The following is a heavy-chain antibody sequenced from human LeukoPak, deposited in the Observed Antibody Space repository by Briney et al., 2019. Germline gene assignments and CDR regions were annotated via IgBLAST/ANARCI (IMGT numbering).Heavy chain of an antibody. V-gene: IGHV3-20*04. J-gene: IGHJ6*03. CDR3: ARDSENYDILTGDSYYYYMDV. CDR2: INWNGGST. CDR1: GFTFDDYG. D-gene: IGHD3-9*01. Sequence: GGSLRLSCEASGFTFDDYGMGWVRHAPGKGLEWVSGINWNGGSTDYADSVKGRFTISRDNAKNSLYLQMNSLRAEDTAVYYCARDSENYDILTGDSYYYYMDVWGKGTTVTVSS.